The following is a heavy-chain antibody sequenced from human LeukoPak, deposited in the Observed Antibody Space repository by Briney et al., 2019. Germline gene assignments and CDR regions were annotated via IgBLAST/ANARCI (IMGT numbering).Heavy chain of an antibody. CDR2: ISSSSTTI. D-gene: IGHD3-22*01. Sequence: GGSLRLSCAASGFTFSSYNMNWVRQAPGKGLEWVSYISSSSTTIYYADSVKGRFTISRDNAKNSLYLQMNSLRAEDTAVYYCARVDSNSYYYYYYYYMDVWDKGTTVTVSS. J-gene: IGHJ6*03. CDR3: ARVDSNSYYYYYYYYMDV. CDR1: GFTFSSYN. V-gene: IGHV3-48*01.